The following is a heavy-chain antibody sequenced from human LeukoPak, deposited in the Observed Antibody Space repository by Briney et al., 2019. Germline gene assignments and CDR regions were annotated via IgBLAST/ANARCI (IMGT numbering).Heavy chain of an antibody. V-gene: IGHV3-21*01. D-gene: IGHD3-3*01. CDR1: GFTFSSYS. CDR3: ARDPKIMINDFWSGYYEVSWFDP. Sequence: GGSLRLSCAASGFTFSSYSMNWVRQAPGKGLEWVSSISSISGSIYYADSVKGRFTISRDNAKNSLYLQMNSLRAEDTAVYYCARDPKIMINDFWSGYYEVSWFDPWGQGTLVTVSS. J-gene: IGHJ5*02. CDR2: ISSISGSI.